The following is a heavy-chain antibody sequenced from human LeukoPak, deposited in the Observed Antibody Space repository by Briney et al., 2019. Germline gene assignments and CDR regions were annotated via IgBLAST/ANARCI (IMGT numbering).Heavy chain of an antibody. CDR3: ARGFVYGDYVN. Sequence: PSQTLSLTCAVSGGSISSGGYSWSWIRQPPGKGLEWIGYIYHSGSTYYNPSLKSRVTISVDSSKNQFSLKLSSVTAADTAVYYCARGFVYGDYVNWGQGTLVTVSS. CDR1: GGSISSGGYS. CDR2: IYHSGST. V-gene: IGHV4-30-2*01. J-gene: IGHJ4*02. D-gene: IGHD4-17*01.